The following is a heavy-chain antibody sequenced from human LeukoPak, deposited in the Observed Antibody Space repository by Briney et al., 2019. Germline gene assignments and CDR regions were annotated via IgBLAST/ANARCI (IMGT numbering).Heavy chain of an antibody. Sequence: SETLSLTCTVSGGSISSYYWSWIRQPAGKGLEWIGRIYTSGSTNCNPSLKSRVTMSVDTSKNQFSLKLSSVTAADTAVYYCAREGQWLVRGYYYMDVWGKGTTVTVSS. D-gene: IGHD6-19*01. J-gene: IGHJ6*03. V-gene: IGHV4-4*07. CDR1: GGSISSYY. CDR3: AREGQWLVRGYYYMDV. CDR2: IYTSGST.